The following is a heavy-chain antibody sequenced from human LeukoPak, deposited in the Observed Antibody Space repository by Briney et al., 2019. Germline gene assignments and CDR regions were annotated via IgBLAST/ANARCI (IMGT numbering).Heavy chain of an antibody. V-gene: IGHV1-18*01. CDR3: ARASYLFGRPGY. J-gene: IGHJ4*02. CDR2: ISAYNGNT. D-gene: IGHD3-16*01. Sequence: IXWVXXAXGQGLEWMGWISAYNGNTNYAQKLQGRVTMTTDTSTSTAYMELRSLRSDDTAVYYCARASYLFGRPGYWGQGTLVTVSS.